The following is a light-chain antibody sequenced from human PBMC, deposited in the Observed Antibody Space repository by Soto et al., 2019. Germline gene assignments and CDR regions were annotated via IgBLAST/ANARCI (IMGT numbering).Light chain of an antibody. CDR3: QQYGSSGALT. J-gene: IGKJ4*01. Sequence: EIVLTQSPGTLSLSPGERATLSCRASQSVSSSYLAWYQQKPGQAPRLLIYGASSRATGIPDRFSGSGSGTDFTLTISRLEPEDFAVYYCQQYGSSGALTFGGGTQVEIK. V-gene: IGKV3-20*01. CDR2: GAS. CDR1: QSVSSSY.